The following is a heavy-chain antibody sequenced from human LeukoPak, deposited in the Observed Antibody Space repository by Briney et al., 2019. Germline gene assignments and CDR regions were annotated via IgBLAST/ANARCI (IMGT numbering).Heavy chain of an antibody. J-gene: IGHJ4*02. CDR2: ISYDGSNK. CDR1: GFTFSSYG. D-gene: IGHD4-17*01. V-gene: IGHV3-30*18. CDR3: AKRSTVTTFFKHYYFDY. Sequence: PGGSLRLSCAASGFTFSSYGMHWVRQAPGKGLEWVAVISYDGSNKYYADSVKGRFTISRDNSKNTLYLQMNSLRAEDTAVYYCAKRSTVTTFFKHYYFDYWGQGTLVTVSS.